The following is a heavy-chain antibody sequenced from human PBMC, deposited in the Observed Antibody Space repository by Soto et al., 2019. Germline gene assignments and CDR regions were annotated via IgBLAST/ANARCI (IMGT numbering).Heavy chain of an antibody. D-gene: IGHD3-3*01. CDR2: ISDGGERT. CDR1: GFTFSDYV. J-gene: IGHJ6*02. Sequence: EVQLLESGGDLVQPGGSLRLSCVASGFTFSDYVMSWVRQVPGKGLEWVSSISDGGERTDYRDSVRGRFTISRDNARSTLHLQMNSLRVDDTAIYFCARDRSTDFGLDVWGQGTTVTVSS. V-gene: IGHV3-23*01. CDR3: ARDRSTDFGLDV.